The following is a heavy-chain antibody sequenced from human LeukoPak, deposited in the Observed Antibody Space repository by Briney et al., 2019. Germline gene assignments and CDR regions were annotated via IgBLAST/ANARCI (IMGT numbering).Heavy chain of an antibody. CDR3: ARARNYDFWSQNYYYYYMDV. CDR2: IYYTGST. V-gene: IGHV4-59*01. CDR1: GGSISNDY. Sequence: SETLSLTCTVSGGSISNDYWSWIRQPPGKGLECIGYIYYTGSTNYNPSLKSRVTISVDMSKNQLSLKLSSVTAADSAVYYCARARNYDFWSQNYYYYYMDVWGKGTTVTVSS. J-gene: IGHJ6*03. D-gene: IGHD3-3*01.